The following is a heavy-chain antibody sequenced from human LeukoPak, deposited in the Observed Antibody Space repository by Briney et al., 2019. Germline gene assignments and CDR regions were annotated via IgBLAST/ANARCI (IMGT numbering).Heavy chain of an antibody. D-gene: IGHD6-19*01. V-gene: IGHV3-21*01. J-gene: IGHJ3*02. Sequence: GGSLRLSCAASGFTVSSNYMSWVRQAPGKGLEWVSSISSSSTYIYYADSVKGRFTISRDNAKNSLYLQMNSLRAEDTAVYYCARDLAVAGAFDIWGQGTMVTVSS. CDR1: GFTVSSNY. CDR2: ISSSSTYI. CDR3: ARDLAVAGAFDI.